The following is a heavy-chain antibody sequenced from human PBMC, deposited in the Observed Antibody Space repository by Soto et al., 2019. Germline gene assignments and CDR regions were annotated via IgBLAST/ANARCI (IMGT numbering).Heavy chain of an antibody. D-gene: IGHD7-27*01. CDR1: GGSISSYY. Sequence: SETLSLTCTVSGGSISSYYWSWIRQPPGKGLEWIGYIYYSGSTDYDPSLKSRVTISVDTSKNQCSLKLSSGTAADTAVYYCARRWGTYFDFWGQGTLVTVSS. CDR3: ARRWGTYFDF. CDR2: IYYSGST. V-gene: IGHV4-59*01. J-gene: IGHJ4*02.